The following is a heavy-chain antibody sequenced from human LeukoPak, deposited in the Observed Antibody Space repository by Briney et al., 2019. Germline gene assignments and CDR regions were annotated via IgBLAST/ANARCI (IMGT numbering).Heavy chain of an antibody. V-gene: IGHV1-2*02. Sequence: ASVKVSCKASGYTFTGYFMHWVRQAPGQGLEWMGWINPNSGGTNYAQKFQGRVTMTRDTSISTAYMELSSLRSDDTAVYYCARDRTTVTTGYYGMDVWGQGTTLTVSS. CDR2: INPNSGGT. CDR1: GYTFTGYF. D-gene: IGHD4-17*01. J-gene: IGHJ6*02. CDR3: ARDRTTVTTGYYGMDV.